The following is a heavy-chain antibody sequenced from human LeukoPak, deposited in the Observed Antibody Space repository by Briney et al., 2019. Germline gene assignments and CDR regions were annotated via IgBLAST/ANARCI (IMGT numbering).Heavy chain of an antibody. CDR1: GYTFTSYG. D-gene: IGHD4-17*01. CDR3: ASGVFDYGDYVFDY. Sequence: SVKVSCKASGYTFTSYGISWVRQAPGQGLEWMGGIIPIFGTANYAQKFQGRVTITADESTSTAYMELSSLRSEDTAVYYCASGVFDYGDYVFDYWGQGTLVTVSS. J-gene: IGHJ4*02. V-gene: IGHV1-69*13. CDR2: IIPIFGTA.